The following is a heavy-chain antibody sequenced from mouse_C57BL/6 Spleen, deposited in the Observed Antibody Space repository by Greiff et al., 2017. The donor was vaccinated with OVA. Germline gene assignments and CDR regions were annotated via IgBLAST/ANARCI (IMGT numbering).Heavy chain of an antibody. J-gene: IGHJ1*03. D-gene: IGHD1-1*01. CDR1: GYSFTDYY. CDR3: AGSPESYYYELYFGV. Sequence: EVQLLQSGPELVKPGASVKISCKASGYSFTDYYMNWVKQSHGQSLEWIGEINPNYGTTSYNQKFKGKATLTVDQSSSTAYMQLNSLTSEDSAVYYCAGSPESYYYELYFGVWGTGTTVTVST. CDR2: INPNYGTT. V-gene: IGHV1-39*01.